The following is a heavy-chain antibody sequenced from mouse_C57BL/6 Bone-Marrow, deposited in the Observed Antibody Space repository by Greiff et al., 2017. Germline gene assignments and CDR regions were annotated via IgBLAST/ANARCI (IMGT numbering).Heavy chain of an antibody. Sequence: VQLQQSGPELVKPGASVKIPCKASGYTFTDYNMDWVKQSPGKSLEWIGDISPNNGGTIYNQKFKGKDTLTVDKSSSTAYMELRSLTTEDTAVYYCARLWDYWGQGTTLTVSS. V-gene: IGHV1-18*01. CDR3: ARLWDY. J-gene: IGHJ2*01. CDR1: GYTFTDYN. CDR2: ISPNNGGT. D-gene: IGHD1-1*02.